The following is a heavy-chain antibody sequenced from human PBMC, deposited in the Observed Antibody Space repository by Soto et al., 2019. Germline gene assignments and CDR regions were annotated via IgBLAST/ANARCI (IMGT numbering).Heavy chain of an antibody. J-gene: IGHJ5*02. D-gene: IGHD2-21*01. Sequence: QVHLVESGGGLVKPGGSLRLSCATSGFTFSDYYMSWIRQAPGKGLEFVSYISPKGTYRTYADSVKGRFTSSRDNAKNSLYLQVNSLRAEDTAVYYCSRGGGGGLFDLWGQGTFVTVSS. CDR3: SRGGGGGLFDL. V-gene: IGHV3-11*06. CDR1: GFTFSDYY. CDR2: ISPKGTYR.